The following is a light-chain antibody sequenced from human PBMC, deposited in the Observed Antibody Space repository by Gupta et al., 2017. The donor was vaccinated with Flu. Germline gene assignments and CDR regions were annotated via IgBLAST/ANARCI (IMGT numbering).Light chain of an antibody. CDR2: YNN. CDR1: SSNIGTND. CDR3: AAWDDSLNGDV. J-gene: IGLJ1*01. Sequence: QSVLTPPPSASGTPGPRVTISCSVTSSNIGTNDVNWYQQLPGTAPKLLIYYNNLRPSGVPARFSGSKSGTSASLAISGLQSEDEADYYCAAWDDSLNGDVFGTGTKVTV. V-gene: IGLV1-44*01.